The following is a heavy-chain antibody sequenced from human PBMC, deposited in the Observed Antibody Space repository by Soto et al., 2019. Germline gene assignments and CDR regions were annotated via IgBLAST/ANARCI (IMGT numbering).Heavy chain of an antibody. V-gene: IGHV3-23*01. Sequence: PGGSLRLSCAASGFTFSSYAMSWVRQAPGKGLEWVSAISGSGGSTYYADSVKGRFTISRDNSKNTLYLQMNSLRAEDTAVYYCAKDPHYYDSSGYYDGLDYWGQGTLVTVSS. J-gene: IGHJ4*02. D-gene: IGHD3-22*01. CDR3: AKDPHYYDSSGYYDGLDY. CDR1: GFTFSSYA. CDR2: ISGSGGST.